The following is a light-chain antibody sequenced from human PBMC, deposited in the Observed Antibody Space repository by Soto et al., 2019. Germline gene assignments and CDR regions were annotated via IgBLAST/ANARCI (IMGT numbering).Light chain of an antibody. Sequence: EIVLTQSPGTLSLSPGERATLSCRASQSVSSSHLAWYQHKPGQAPRLLIYRASNRAAGIPDRFSGSGSGTDFTLTISRLEPEDFAVYYCQQSGTFGHGTKVDIK. CDR1: QSVSSSH. V-gene: IGKV3-20*01. CDR3: QQSGT. J-gene: IGKJ1*01. CDR2: RAS.